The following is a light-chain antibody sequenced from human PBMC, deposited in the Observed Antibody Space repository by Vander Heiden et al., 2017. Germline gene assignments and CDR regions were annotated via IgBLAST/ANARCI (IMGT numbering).Light chain of an antibody. Sequence: DIQMNQSPSSLPASVGDRVTITCRASQSISSYLNWYQQKPGKAPKLLIYAASSLQSGVPSRFSGSGSRTDFTLTISSLQPEDFATYYCQQSYSTPYTFGQWTKLEIK. J-gene: IGKJ2*01. V-gene: IGKV1-39*01. CDR3: QQSYSTPYT. CDR2: AAS. CDR1: QSISSY.